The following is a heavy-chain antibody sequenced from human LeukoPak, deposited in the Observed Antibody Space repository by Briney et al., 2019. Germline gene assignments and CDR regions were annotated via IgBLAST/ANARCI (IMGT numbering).Heavy chain of an antibody. D-gene: IGHD2-15*01. Sequence: GGSLRLSCAASGFTFSDYYMTWIRQAPGQGLEWISYVSGSDENKYYAGSVRGRFAISRDNAEKSLFLQMSNVRAEDTAVYYCARAGLGGHYVDYWGQGTLVTVSS. CDR2: VSGSDENK. CDR3: ARAGLGGHYVDY. J-gene: IGHJ4*02. V-gene: IGHV3-11*01. CDR1: GFTFSDYY.